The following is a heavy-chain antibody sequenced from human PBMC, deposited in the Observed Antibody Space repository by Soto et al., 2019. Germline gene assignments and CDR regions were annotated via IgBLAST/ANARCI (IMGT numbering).Heavy chain of an antibody. V-gene: IGHV3-7*03. CDR2: INQDGSQT. Sequence: EVQLVESGGGLVQPGGSLRLSCAASGFTFNNYWMNWVRQAPGKGLEWVANINQDGSQTNYVDSVKGRFTISRDNAKNSLYLQMNSLRAEDTAVYYCARGTPTPGLDYWGQGTRVTVSS. CDR1: GFTFNNYW. D-gene: IGHD2-15*01. J-gene: IGHJ4*02. CDR3: ARGTPTPGLDY.